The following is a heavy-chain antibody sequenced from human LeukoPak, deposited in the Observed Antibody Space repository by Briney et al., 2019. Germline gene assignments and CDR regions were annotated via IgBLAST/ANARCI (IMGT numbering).Heavy chain of an antibody. CDR2: ISSSGRTI. J-gene: IGHJ4*02. CDR3: ARAPTVVMGGFDY. Sequence: GGSLSFSGAASGFTFSAYHMSWIRQAPGKGLEWVSYISSSGRTIYYADSVKGRFTISRDNAKISLYLQMNSVRAEDTAVYYCARAPTVVMGGFDYWGQGTLVTVSS. CDR1: GFTFSAYH. V-gene: IGHV3-11*01. D-gene: IGHD4-23*01.